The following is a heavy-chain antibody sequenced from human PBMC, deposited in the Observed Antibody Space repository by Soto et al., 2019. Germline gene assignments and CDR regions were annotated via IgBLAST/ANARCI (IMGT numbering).Heavy chain of an antibody. CDR2: INHSGST. D-gene: IGHD5-12*01. V-gene: IGHV4-34*01. CDR1: GGSFSGYY. CDR3: GRWNYYYYYGMDV. Sequence: PSETLSLTCAVYGGSFSGYYWSWIRQPPGKGLEWIGEINHSGSTNYNPSLKSRVTISVDTSKNQFTLKLSSVTAADTAVYYCGRWNYYYYYGMDVWGQGTTVTVSS. J-gene: IGHJ6*02.